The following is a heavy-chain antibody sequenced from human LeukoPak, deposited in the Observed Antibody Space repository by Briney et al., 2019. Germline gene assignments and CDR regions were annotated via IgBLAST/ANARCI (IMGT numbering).Heavy chain of an antibody. CDR3: ARHLAGHFGGFYFDY. Sequence: SETLSLTCAVYGGSLSSNSYYWGWIRQPPGKGLEWIGPIYYSGSTYYNPSLKSRVTISVDTSKYQFSLTLNSVTAAGTAVYCCARHLAGHFGGFYFDYWGEGTLVTVSS. CDR2: IYYSGST. CDR1: GGSLSSNSYY. V-gene: IGHV4-39*07. D-gene: IGHD2-21*01. J-gene: IGHJ4*02.